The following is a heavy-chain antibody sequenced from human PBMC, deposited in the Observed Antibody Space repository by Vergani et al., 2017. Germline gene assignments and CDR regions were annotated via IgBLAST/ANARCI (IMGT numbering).Heavy chain of an antibody. CDR1: GGTFSSYA. Sequence: QVQLVQSGAEVKKPGSSVKVSCKASGGTFSSYAISWVRQAPGQGLEWMGGIIPIFGTATYAQKFQGRVTITADESTSTAYMELSSLRSEDTAVYYCARSMGTPYYYYYGMDVWGQGTTVTVSS. D-gene: IGHD1-1*01. CDR3: ARSMGTPYYYYYGMDV. CDR2: IIPIFGTA. J-gene: IGHJ6*02. V-gene: IGHV1-69*01.